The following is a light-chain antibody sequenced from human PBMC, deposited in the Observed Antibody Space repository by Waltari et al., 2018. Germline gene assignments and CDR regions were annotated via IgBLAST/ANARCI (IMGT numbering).Light chain of an antibody. Sequence: QTVVTQEPSFSVCPGGTVTLPCSFSPCSVSSNYFPSSYQQTPGQAPRTVIDTTNIRSYGVPDRFSGSILGDKAALTIAGAQATDESDYYCVLYLGRGISMFGGGTKLTVL. V-gene: IGLV8-61*01. CDR3: VLYLGRGISM. CDR1: PCSVSSNYF. J-gene: IGLJ3*02. CDR2: TTN.